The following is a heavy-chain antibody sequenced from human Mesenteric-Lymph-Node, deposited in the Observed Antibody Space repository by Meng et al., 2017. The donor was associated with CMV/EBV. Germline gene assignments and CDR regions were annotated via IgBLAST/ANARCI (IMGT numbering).Heavy chain of an antibody. CDR3: ARDLRDADTDY. V-gene: IGHV1-2*02. J-gene: IGHJ4*02. CDR1: GYTFTDYF. Sequence: ASVKVSCKASGYTFTDYFMHWVRQAPGQGLEWMAWINPKNGVTNYAQKFQGRVTMTRDTSISTAYMEVTRLTSDDTAVYYCARDLRDADTDYWGQGTLVTVSS. CDR2: INPKNGVT. D-gene: IGHD5-24*01.